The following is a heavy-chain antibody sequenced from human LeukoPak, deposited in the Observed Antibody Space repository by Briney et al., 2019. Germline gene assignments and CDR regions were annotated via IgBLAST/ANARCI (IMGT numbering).Heavy chain of an antibody. D-gene: IGHD2-2*02. V-gene: IGHV3-11*01. CDR3: ARVLGYCSSTSCYTKNYYYYYGMDV. Sequence: PGGSLRLSCAASGFTFSDYYMSWIRQAPGKGLEWVSYISSSGSTIYYADSVKGRFTISRDNAENSLYLQMNSLRAEDTAVYYCARVLGYCSSTSCYTKNYYYYYGMDVWGQGTTVTVSS. CDR1: GFTFSDYY. J-gene: IGHJ6*02. CDR2: ISSSGSTI.